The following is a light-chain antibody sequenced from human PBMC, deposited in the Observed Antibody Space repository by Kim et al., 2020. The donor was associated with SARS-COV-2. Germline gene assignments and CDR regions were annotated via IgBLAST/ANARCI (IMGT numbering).Light chain of an antibody. V-gene: IGKV3-11*01. CDR1: QSIRDN. CDR3: QQRSNWPYT. CDR2: DAS. J-gene: IGKJ2*01. Sequence: SLSPGERATLSCRASQSIRDNLAWYQQKPGQSPRLLISDASNRATGIPARFSGSGSGTDFTLTISSLEPEDFAVYYCQQRSNWPYTFGQGTKLEIK.